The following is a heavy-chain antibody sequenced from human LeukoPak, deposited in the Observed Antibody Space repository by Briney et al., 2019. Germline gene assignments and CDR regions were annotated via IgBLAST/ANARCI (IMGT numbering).Heavy chain of an antibody. Sequence: GGSLRLSCAASGFTFSSYWMHWVRQAPGKGLVWVSRINSDGSTTNYADSVKGRFTISRDNAKNTLYLQMNSLRAEDTAVYYCARGTWELGVDNWFDPWGQGTLVTVSS. V-gene: IGHV3-74*01. CDR3: ARGTWELGVDNWFDP. D-gene: IGHD1-26*01. CDR2: INSDGSTT. J-gene: IGHJ5*02. CDR1: GFTFSSYW.